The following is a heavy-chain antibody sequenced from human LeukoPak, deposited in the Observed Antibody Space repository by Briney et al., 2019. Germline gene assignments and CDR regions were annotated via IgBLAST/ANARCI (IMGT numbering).Heavy chain of an antibody. D-gene: IGHD3-10*01. V-gene: IGHV3-30*18. J-gene: IGHJ6*02. CDR3: AKGIKEWFGEIDYYYGMDV. CDR1: GFTFSSYG. CDR2: ISYDGSNK. Sequence: GGSLRLSCAASGFTFSSYGMHWVRQAPGKGLEWVAVISYDGSNKYYADSVKGRFTISRDNSKNTLYLQMNSLRAEDTAVYYCAKGIKEWFGEIDYYYGMDVWGQGTTVTVSS.